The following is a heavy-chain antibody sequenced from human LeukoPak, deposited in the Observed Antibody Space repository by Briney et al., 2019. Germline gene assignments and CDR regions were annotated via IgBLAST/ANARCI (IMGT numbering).Heavy chain of an antibody. CDR1: GGSISSSSYY. CDR3: ARGDYVWGRNDY. J-gene: IGHJ4*02. V-gene: IGHV4-39*07. CDR2: IYTSGST. D-gene: IGHD3-16*01. Sequence: NPSETLSLTCTVSGGSISSSSYYWGWIRQPPGKGLEWIGSIYTSGSTNYNPSLKSRVTMSVDTSKNQFSLKLSSVTAADTAVYYCARGDYVWGRNDYWGQGTLVTVSS.